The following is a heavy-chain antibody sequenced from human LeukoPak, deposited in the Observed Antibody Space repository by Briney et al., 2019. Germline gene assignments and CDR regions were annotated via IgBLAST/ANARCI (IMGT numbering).Heavy chain of an antibody. CDR3: ARDSDYGDLGY. J-gene: IGHJ4*02. Sequence: GGSLRLPCAASEFTFSNYWMSWVRQAPGKGLEWVANMKQDGTEKYYVDSVKGRFTISRDNAKNSLYLQMNSLRAEDTAVYYCARDSDYGDLGYWGQGTLVTVSS. CDR1: EFTFSNYW. V-gene: IGHV3-7*01. CDR2: MKQDGTEK. D-gene: IGHD4-17*01.